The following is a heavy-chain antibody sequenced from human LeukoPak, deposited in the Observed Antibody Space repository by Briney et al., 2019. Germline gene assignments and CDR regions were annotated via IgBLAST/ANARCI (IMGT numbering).Heavy chain of an antibody. CDR2: ISGSGGST. CDR3: AKGGDCSGGSCYFRHFQY. J-gene: IGHJ1*01. Sequence: GGSLRLSCAASGFTFSSYAISWVRQAPGKGLERVPAISGSGGSTYYADSVKGRFTISRDNSKSTLYLEMSSLRADDTAVYYCAKGGDCSGGSCYFRHFQYWGQGTLVTVSS. V-gene: IGHV3-23*01. CDR1: GFTFSSYA. D-gene: IGHD2-15*01.